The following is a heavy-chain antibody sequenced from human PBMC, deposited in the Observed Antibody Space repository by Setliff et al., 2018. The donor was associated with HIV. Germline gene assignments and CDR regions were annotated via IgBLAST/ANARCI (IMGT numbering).Heavy chain of an antibody. CDR1: GGSFSGNY. Sequence: PSETLSLTCAVYGGSFSGNYWSWIRQPPGKGLEWIGEINHSGSTNYNPSLKSRVIISVDLSKNQFSLKLSSVTAADTAVYYCARGPGGWQRDYYYYMDVWGKGTTVTVSS. CDR2: INHSGST. J-gene: IGHJ6*03. CDR3: ARGPGGWQRDYYYYMDV. V-gene: IGHV4-34*01. D-gene: IGHD2-15*01.